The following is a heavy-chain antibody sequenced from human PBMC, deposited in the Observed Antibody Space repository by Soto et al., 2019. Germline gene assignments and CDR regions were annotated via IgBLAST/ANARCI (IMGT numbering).Heavy chain of an antibody. D-gene: IGHD3-3*01. V-gene: IGHV3-7*01. J-gene: IGHJ4*02. CDR2: IKQDGSEK. CDR3: ARDGVRRVAFGVVIKAFDY. CDR1: GVTFSSYW. Sequence: PGGSLRLSCAASGVTFSSYWMSWVRQAPGKGLEWVANIKQDGSEKYYVDSVKGRFTISRDNAKNSLYLQMNSLRAEDTAVYYCARDGVRRVAFGVVIKAFDYWGQGTLVTVSS.